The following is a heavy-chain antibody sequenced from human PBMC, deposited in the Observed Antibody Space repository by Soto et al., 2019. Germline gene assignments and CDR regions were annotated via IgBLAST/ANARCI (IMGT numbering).Heavy chain of an antibody. Sequence: SEPLYLTCDVSGHSISDDKWRWIRQSPAEGLACLVYIYNRGRVNTNPSLQSRATISMDTSKNQLSLNLRSVTAADTAVYYCARVGPWVPYYYDSSPYTFENWFDPWGQGTLVTVSS. J-gene: IGHJ5*02. CDR3: ARVGPWVPYYYDSSPYTFENWFDP. D-gene: IGHD3-22*01. CDR2: IYNRGRV. V-gene: IGHV4-34*11. CDR1: GHSISDDK.